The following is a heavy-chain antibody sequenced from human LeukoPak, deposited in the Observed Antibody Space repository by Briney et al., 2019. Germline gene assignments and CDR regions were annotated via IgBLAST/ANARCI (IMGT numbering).Heavy chain of an antibody. Sequence: GSLRLPCAASGFTFSSYSMNWVRQAPGKGLDWVPSISRRRRYIYYIDPVKGRFTISRDNAKNSLYLQMNSLRAEDTAVYYCARGLTSSWSNNWFDPWGQGTLVTVSS. CDR3: ARGLTSSWSNNWFDP. D-gene: IGHD6-13*01. J-gene: IGHJ5*02. CDR1: GFTFSSYS. V-gene: IGHV3-21*01. CDR2: ISRRRRYI.